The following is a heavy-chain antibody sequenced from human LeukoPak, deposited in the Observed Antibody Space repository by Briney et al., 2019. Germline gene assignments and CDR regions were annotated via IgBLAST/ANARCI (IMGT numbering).Heavy chain of an antibody. D-gene: IGHD1-1*01. CDR2: LGTNGDT. CDR3: ARDRRIVERRLYYYYGMDV. V-gene: IGHV3-13*01. J-gene: IGHJ6*02. CDR1: DFSFSNYD. Sequence: PGGSLRLSCVASDFSFSNYDMYWVRQAAGRGLEWVSALGTNGDTYYLGSVKGRFTISRENAKNSLYLQMNSLRAEDTAVYYCARDRRIVERRLYYYYGMDVWGQGTTVTVSS.